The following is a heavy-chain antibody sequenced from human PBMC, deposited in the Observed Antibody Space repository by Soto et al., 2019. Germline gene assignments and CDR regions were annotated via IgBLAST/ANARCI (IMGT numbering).Heavy chain of an antibody. J-gene: IGHJ6*02. CDR3: ARCSSSSSRCYYYGMDV. D-gene: IGHD6-6*01. CDR2: INPNSGGT. CDR1: GYTFTGYY. V-gene: IGHV1-2*04. Sequence: QVQLVQSRAEVKKPGASVKVSCKASGYTFTGYYMHWVRQAPGQGLEWMGWINPNSGGTNYAQKFQGWVTMTRDTSISTAYMELSRLRSDDTAVYYCARCSSSSSRCYYYGMDVWGQGTTVTVSS.